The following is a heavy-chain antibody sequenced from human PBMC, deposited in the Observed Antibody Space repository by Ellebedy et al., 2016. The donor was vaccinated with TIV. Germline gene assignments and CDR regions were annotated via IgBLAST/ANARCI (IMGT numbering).Heavy chain of an antibody. CDR1: GFTFSSYA. J-gene: IGHJ3*01. CDR3: ANQRAGPIRA. V-gene: IGHV3-23*01. CDR2: ITDDDTT. Sequence: GESLKISCAASGFTFSSYAMSWVRQSPGKGLEWVSTITDDDTTYYADSVRGRFTTSRDNSKNTLSLQMNSLRAEDTAIYYCANQRAGPIRAWGQGTMVTVSS. D-gene: IGHD6-19*01.